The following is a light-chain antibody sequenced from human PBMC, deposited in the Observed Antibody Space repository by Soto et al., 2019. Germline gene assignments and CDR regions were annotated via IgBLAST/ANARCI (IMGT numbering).Light chain of an antibody. Sequence: EIVLTQSPGTLSLSPGERATLSCRASQSVRSNYLAWYQQKPGQAPRLLIYNSSTRDTGIPDSFSGSASGTDFTLTICRLEPEDFALYYCQQYRDLPQTFGQGTQVEIK. CDR1: QSVRSNY. CDR3: QQYRDLPQT. V-gene: IGKV3-20*01. J-gene: IGKJ1*01. CDR2: NSS.